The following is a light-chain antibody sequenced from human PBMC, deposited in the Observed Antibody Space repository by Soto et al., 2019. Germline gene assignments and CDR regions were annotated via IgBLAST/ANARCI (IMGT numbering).Light chain of an antibody. V-gene: IGLV1-44*01. Sequence: QAVVTQPPSASGTPGQRVTISCSGSSSNIGSNTVNWYQQLPGTAPKLLIYSNNQRPSGVPDRFSGSKSGTSASLAISGLQSEDEADYYCAAWDDSLNGPVFGGGIKVTVL. CDR2: SNN. CDR3: AAWDDSLNGPV. CDR1: SSNIGSNT. J-gene: IGLJ3*02.